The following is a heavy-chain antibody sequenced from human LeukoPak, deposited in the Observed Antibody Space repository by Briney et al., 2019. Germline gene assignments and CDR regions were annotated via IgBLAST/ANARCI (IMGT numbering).Heavy chain of an antibody. CDR2: IYYSGTT. CDR3: ARRSDYYDSSGYYRGHYFDY. Sequence: PSETLSVTCTVSGGSISSYYWSWIRQPPGKGLEWIGYIYYSGTTNYNPSLKSRVTISVDTSKNQFSLKLSSETAADTAVYYCARRSDYYDSSGYYRGHYFDYWGQGTLVTVSS. D-gene: IGHD3-22*01. CDR1: GGSISSYY. J-gene: IGHJ4*02. V-gene: IGHV4-59*01.